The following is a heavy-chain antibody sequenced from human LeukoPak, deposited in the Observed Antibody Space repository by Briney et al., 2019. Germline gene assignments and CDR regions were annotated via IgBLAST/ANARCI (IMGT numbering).Heavy chain of an antibody. Sequence: SQTLSLTCTVSGGSISSGGYYWSWIRQHPGTGLEWIGYIYYSGSTYYNPSLKSRVTISVDTSKNQFSPKLSSVTAADTAVYYCARDREYYGSGSPGAFDIWGQGTMVTVSS. CDR3: ARDREYYGSGSPGAFDI. CDR2: IYYSGST. CDR1: GGSISSGGYY. V-gene: IGHV4-31*03. D-gene: IGHD3-10*01. J-gene: IGHJ3*02.